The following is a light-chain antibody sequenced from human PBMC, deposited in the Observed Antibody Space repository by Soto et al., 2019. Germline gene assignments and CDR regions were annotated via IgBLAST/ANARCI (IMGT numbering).Light chain of an antibody. CDR2: GAS. CDR3: QHYNNWPPYS. Sequence: ETVMTQSPDILSVSPGESATLSCRAGRDVSTNLAWFHQKPGQTPRLVLYGASKRAAGIPSRFSGSGSGTHFTLTISSLQSEDFGVYYCQHYNNWPPYSFGQGTKVDIK. V-gene: IGKV3-15*01. CDR1: RDVSTN. J-gene: IGKJ2*03.